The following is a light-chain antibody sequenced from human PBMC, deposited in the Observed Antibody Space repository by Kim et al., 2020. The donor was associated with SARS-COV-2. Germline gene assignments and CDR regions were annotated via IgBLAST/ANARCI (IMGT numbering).Light chain of an antibody. CDR2: RNN. CDR1: SDNVGNEG. J-gene: IGLJ3*02. Sequence: QAGLTQPPSMSKDLRQTATLTCSGNSDNVGNEGVAWLQQHQGHPPKLLSYRNNNRPSGISERSSASRSGNTASLTITGLQPEDEADYYCSAWDRSLSAWVFGGGTQLTVL. CDR3: SAWDRSLSAWV. V-gene: IGLV10-54*01.